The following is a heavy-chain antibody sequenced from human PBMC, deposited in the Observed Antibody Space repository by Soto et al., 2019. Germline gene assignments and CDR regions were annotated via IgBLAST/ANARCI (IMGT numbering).Heavy chain of an antibody. CDR1: GYTFTSYG. J-gene: IGHJ6*02. V-gene: IGHV1-18*01. CDR3: ARERSVGYCITTTCPKPFYYYAMDV. CDR2: ISAYNGNT. Sequence: ASVKVSCKASGYTFTSYGISWVRQAPGQGLEWMGWISAYNGNTNYAQKLQGRVTMTTDTSTRTASMELSSLRSDDTAVYYCARERSVGYCITTTCPKPFYYYAMDVWGQGTTVTVSS. D-gene: IGHD2-2*01.